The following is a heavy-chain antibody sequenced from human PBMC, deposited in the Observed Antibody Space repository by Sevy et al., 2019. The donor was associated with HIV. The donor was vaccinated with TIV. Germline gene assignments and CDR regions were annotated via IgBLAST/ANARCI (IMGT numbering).Heavy chain of an antibody. J-gene: IGHJ4*02. Sequence: GGSLRLSCAASGFTFSNAWMSWVRQAPGKGLEWVGRIKSKTEGATRDFAAPVKGRLLIARDDSRNTVYLQMNSLKTEDTAVYYCTAGVGASDFDYWGQGTLVTVSS. CDR1: GFTFSNAW. CDR3: TAGVGASDFDY. D-gene: IGHD1-26*01. V-gene: IGHV3-15*01. CDR2: IKSKTEGATR.